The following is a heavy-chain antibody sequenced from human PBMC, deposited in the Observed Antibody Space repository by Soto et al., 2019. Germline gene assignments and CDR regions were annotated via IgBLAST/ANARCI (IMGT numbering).Heavy chain of an antibody. Sequence: QVQLQESGPGLVKPSETVSLTCTVSGGSISSYYWSWIRQPPGKGLEWIGYIYYSGSTNYNPSLKSRVTISVDTSKNQFSLKLSSVTAADTAVYYCARRYGDAFDIWGQGTMVTVSS. D-gene: IGHD4-17*01. CDR1: GGSISSYY. CDR3: ARRYGDAFDI. V-gene: IGHV4-59*08. J-gene: IGHJ3*02. CDR2: IYYSGST.